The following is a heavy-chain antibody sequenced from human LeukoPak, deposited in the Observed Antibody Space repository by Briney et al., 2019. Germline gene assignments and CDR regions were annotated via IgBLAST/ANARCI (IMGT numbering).Heavy chain of an antibody. D-gene: IGHD3-3*01. CDR2: IYYSGST. Sequence: SETLSLTCTVSGGSISSGDYYWSWIRQPPGKGLEWIGYIYYSGSTYYNPSLKSRVTISVDTSKNQFSLKLSSVTAADTAVYYCARVRALRPRGVVINPYYYMDVWGKGTTVTVSS. CDR1: GGSISSGDYY. V-gene: IGHV4-30-4*08. CDR3: ARVRALRPRGVVINPYYYMDV. J-gene: IGHJ6*03.